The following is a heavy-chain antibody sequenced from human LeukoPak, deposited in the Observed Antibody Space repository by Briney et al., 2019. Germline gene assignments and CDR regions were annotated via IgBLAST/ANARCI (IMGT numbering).Heavy chain of an antibody. D-gene: IGHD2-2*01. CDR2: INPNSGGT. J-gene: IGHJ5*02. V-gene: IGHV1-2*02. CDR1: GYTFTDFY. Sequence: ASVKVSCKASGYTFTDFYIHWVRQAPGQGLEWMGWINPNSGGTKYAQKFQARVTMTTDTSTSTAYMELRSLRSDDTAVYYCARVGNAPRNWFDPWGQGTLVTVSS. CDR3: ARVGNAPRNWFDP.